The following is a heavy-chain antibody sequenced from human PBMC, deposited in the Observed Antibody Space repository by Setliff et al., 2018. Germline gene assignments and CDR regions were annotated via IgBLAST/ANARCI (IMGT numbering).Heavy chain of an antibody. CDR2: IYYGGSA. CDR3: ARILGYCSGGSCYVPY. D-gene: IGHD2-15*01. J-gene: IGHJ4*02. Sequence: SETLSLTCTVSGGSISSGSYYWNWIRQPAGKGLEWIGNIYYGGSAYYNPSLKSRVTISVDTSKNQFSLKLSSVTAADTAMYYCARILGYCSGGSCYVPYWGQGTLVTVSS. V-gene: IGHV4-61*10. CDR1: GGSISSGSYY.